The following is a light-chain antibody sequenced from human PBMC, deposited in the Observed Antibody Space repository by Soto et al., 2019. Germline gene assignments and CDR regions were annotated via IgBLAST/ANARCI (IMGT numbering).Light chain of an antibody. J-gene: IGLJ1*01. V-gene: IGLV1-44*01. CDR3: AAWDDSLNGLV. CDR2: NNN. CDR1: SSNIGSNT. Sequence: QSVLTQPPSASRTPGQRVTISCSGSSSNIGSNTVNWYQQLPGTAPKLLIYNNNQRPSGFPDRFSGSKSGTSASLAISGRQSEDEADYYCAAWDDSLNGLVFGTGTKVTVL.